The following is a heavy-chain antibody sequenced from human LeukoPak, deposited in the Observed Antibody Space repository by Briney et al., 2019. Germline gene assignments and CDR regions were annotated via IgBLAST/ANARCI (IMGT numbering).Heavy chain of an antibody. CDR2: ISVNIGKT. Sequence: SVKASCKASGYTLTSFGITWVRHAPGQGLEWLGWISVNIGKTIYAQTFQGRVTMTTDKSTNTVYMELRSLRSDDAAVYYCAREHGLHRYCSPGSCSGYWGQGTLVTVSS. J-gene: IGHJ4*02. V-gene: IGHV1-18*01. CDR1: GYTLTSFG. CDR3: AREHGLHRYCSPGSCSGY. D-gene: IGHD2-15*01.